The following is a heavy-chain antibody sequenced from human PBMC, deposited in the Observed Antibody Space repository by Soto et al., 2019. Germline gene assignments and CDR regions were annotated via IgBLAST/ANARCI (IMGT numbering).Heavy chain of an antibody. CDR1: GFTFSSYA. CDR3: AKGRQHFDFWCLDY. J-gene: IGHJ4*02. Sequence: EVQLLESGGGLVQPGGSLRLSCAASGFTFSSYALSWVRQAPGRGLECVSAISAAGDNTYYADSVKGRFTISRDNSKNTLYLQMKSLRAEDTGVYYCAKGRQHFDFWCLDYWGQGTLATVSS. V-gene: IGHV3-23*01. CDR2: ISAAGDNT. D-gene: IGHD3-3*01.